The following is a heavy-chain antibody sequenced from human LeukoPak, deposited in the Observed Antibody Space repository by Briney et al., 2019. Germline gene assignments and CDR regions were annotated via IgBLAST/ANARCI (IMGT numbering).Heavy chain of an antibody. D-gene: IGHD6-19*01. Sequence: GASVKVSCKASGGTFSSYAISRVRQAPGQGLEWMGRIIPIFGTANYAQKFQGRDSITTDESTSTAYMELSSLRSEDTAVYYCASAYSSGWYRVDYWGQGTLVTVSS. CDR1: GGTFSSYA. J-gene: IGHJ4*02. CDR2: IIPIFGTA. CDR3: ASAYSSGWYRVDY. V-gene: IGHV1-69*05.